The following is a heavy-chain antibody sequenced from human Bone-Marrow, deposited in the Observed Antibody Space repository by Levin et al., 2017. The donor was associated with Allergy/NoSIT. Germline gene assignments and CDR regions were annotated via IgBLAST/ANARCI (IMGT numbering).Heavy chain of an antibody. CDR3: AHRRDYNGNWNEVSFDY. D-gene: IGHD1-20*01. CDR2: IYWDDDK. V-gene: IGHV2-5*02. CDR1: GFSLTTRPVG. J-gene: IGHJ4*02. Sequence: SGPTLVKPTQTLTLTCTFSGFSLTTRPVGVGWIRQPPGKALEWLALIYWDDDKRYSPYLKSRLTITKDTSKNQVVVTMTNMDPVDTGTYSCAHRRDYNGNWNEVSFDYWGQGPLVTASS.